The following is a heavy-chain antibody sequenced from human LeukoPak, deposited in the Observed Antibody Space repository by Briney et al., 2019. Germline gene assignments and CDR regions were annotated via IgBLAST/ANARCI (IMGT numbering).Heavy chain of an antibody. CDR2: INHSGST. J-gene: IGHJ4*02. CDR3: ARGRRLLWFGEKNTFDY. Sequence: MASETLSLTCAVYGGSFSGYYWSWIRQPPGKGLEWIGEINHSGSTNYNPSLKSRVTISVDTSKNQFSLKLSSVTAADTAVYYCARGRRLLWFGEKNTFDYWGQGTLVTVSS. D-gene: IGHD3-10*01. V-gene: IGHV4-34*01. CDR1: GGSFSGYY.